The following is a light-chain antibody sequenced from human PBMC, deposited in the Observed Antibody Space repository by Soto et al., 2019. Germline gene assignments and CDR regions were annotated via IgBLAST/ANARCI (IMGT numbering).Light chain of an antibody. CDR1: QSLVYSDGNTY. Sequence: DVVLTQTPLSSPVTLGQPASISCRSSQSLVYSDGNTYLSWLQQRPGQPRRLLIYQISNRFSGVPDRLSGSGAGTDFTLKISRVEAEDVGVYYCMQFAHFPRTFGQGTKVEI. CDR2: QIS. J-gene: IGKJ1*01. V-gene: IGKV2-24*01. CDR3: MQFAHFPRT.